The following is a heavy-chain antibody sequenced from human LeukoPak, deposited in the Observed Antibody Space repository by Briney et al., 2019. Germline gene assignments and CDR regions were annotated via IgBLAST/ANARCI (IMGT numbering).Heavy chain of an antibody. D-gene: IGHD3-22*01. V-gene: IGHV1-46*01. CDR2: INPSGGST. CDR3: ARAYYYDSSAYYPGGDY. CDR1: GYTFTNYY. Sequence: GASVTVSCKASGYTFTNYYMYWVRQAPGQGLEWMGIINPSGGSTTYAQKFMGRVTMTRDTSTSAVYMELSSLRSEDTALYYCARAYYYDSSAYYPGGDYWGQGTLVTVSS. J-gene: IGHJ4*02.